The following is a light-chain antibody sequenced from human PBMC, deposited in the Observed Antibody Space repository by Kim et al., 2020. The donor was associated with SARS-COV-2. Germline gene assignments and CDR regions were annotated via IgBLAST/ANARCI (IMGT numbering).Light chain of an antibody. CDR1: QSVSDY. CDR2: DAS. J-gene: IGKJ2*01. CDR3: QQRSNWPYT. V-gene: IGKV3-11*01. Sequence: EIVLTQSPATLSLSPGERATLSCRASQSVSDYLGWYQQKPGQAPTLLIYDASYTATGIPERFSGSGSGTDFTLTIRSLEPEDFAVYYCQQRSNWPYTFGQGTKLEI.